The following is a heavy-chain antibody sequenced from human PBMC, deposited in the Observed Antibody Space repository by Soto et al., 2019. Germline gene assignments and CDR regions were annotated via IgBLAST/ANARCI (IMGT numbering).Heavy chain of an antibody. CDR2: IHFSVRT. D-gene: IGHD7-27*01. CDR3: ARDGDGLDF. CDR1: GGSISNYY. J-gene: IGHJ4*02. Sequence: AETLSLTCTVSGGSISNYYWSWIRQPPGKGLEWIGYIHFSVRTNYNPSLKSRVTMTVYTSKNQFSLRLTSVTAADTAVFYCARDGDGLDFWGQGPQVTVSS. V-gene: IGHV4-59*01.